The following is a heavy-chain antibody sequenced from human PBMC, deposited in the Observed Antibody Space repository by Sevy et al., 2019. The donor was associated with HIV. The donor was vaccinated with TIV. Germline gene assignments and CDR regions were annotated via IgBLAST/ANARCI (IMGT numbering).Heavy chain of an antibody. CDR3: ARDRSGSYHVSDNWFDP. CDR1: GFTFSSYW. J-gene: IGHJ5*02. V-gene: IGHV3-74*01. CDR2: IKSDGSST. D-gene: IGHD1-26*01. Sequence: GGSLRLSCAASGFTFSSYWMHWVRQVPGKGLVWVSRIKSDGSSTSYADSVKGRFTISRDNAKNTFYLQMNSLRAEDTAVYYCARDRSGSYHVSDNWFDPWGQRTLVTVSS.